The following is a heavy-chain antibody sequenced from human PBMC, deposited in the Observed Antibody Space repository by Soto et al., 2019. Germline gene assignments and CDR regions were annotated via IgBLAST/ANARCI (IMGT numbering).Heavy chain of an antibody. V-gene: IGHV5-10-1*01. Sequence: GESQKISCKGSGYSFTSYWISWVRQMPGKGLEWMGRIDPSDSYTNYSPSFQGHVTISADKSISTAYLQWSSLKASDTAMYYCARLAAARPYYYGMDVWGQGTTVTVSS. CDR1: GYSFTSYW. CDR2: IDPSDSYT. D-gene: IGHD6-13*01. CDR3: ARLAAARPYYYGMDV. J-gene: IGHJ6*02.